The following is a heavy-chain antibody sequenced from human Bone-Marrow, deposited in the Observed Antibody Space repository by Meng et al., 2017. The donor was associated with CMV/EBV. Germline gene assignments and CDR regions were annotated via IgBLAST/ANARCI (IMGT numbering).Heavy chain of an antibody. D-gene: IGHD3-3*01. CDR3: ASYDFGGYYFDY. J-gene: IGHJ4*02. CDR2: ISSSSSYI. Sequence: AASGFTFSSYSMNWVRQAPGKGLEWVSSISSSSSYIYYADSVKGRFTISRDNAKNSLYLQMNSLRAEDTAVYYCASYDFGGYYFDYWGQGTLVTVSS. V-gene: IGHV3-21*01. CDR1: GFTFSSYS.